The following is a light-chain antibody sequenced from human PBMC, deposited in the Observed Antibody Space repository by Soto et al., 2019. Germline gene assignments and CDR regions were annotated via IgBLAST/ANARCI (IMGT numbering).Light chain of an antibody. J-gene: IGLJ1*01. CDR3: GTWDSGHSYV. CDR1: SSNIGNNY. CDR2: ENN. V-gene: IGLV1-51*02. Sequence: QSALTQPPSVSAAPGQKVTISCSGSSSNIGNNYVSWYQQLPGTAPKLLIYENNKRPSGIPDRFSGSKSGTSATLGITGLQTGDEADYYCGTWDSGHSYVFGTGTKVTVL.